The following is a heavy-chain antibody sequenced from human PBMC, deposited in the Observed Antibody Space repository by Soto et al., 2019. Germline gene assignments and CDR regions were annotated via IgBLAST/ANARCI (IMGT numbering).Heavy chain of an antibody. CDR1: GYTFSSYS. CDR2: ISSSSSYI. D-gene: IGHD6-6*01. J-gene: IGHJ4*02. CDR3: ARDLYSSSARYFDY. V-gene: IGHV3-21*01. Sequence: EVQLVESGGGLVKPGGSLRLSCAASGYTFSSYSMNWVRQAPGKGLEWVSSISSSSSYIYYADSVKGRFTISRDNAKNSLYLQMNSLRAEDTAVYYCARDLYSSSARYFDYWGQGTLVTVSS.